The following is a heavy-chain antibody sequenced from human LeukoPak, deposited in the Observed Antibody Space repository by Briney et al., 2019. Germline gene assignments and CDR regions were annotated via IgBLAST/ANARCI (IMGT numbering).Heavy chain of an antibody. V-gene: IGHV4-59*01. D-gene: IGHD6-6*01. J-gene: IGHJ3*02. CDR2: IYYSGST. Sequence: PSETLSLTCTVSGGSISSYYWSWIRQPPGKGLEWIGYIYYSGSTNYNPSLKSRVTISVDTSKNQFSLKLSSVTAADTAVYYCARGFSSSPGPGAFDIWGQGTMVTVSS. CDR3: ARGFSSSPGPGAFDI. CDR1: GGSISSYY.